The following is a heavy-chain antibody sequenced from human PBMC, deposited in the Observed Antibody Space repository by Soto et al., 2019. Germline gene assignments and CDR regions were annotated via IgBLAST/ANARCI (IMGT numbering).Heavy chain of an antibody. CDR3: TTVFEY. CDR2: IDGVGTGT. CDR1: GFTFTNYW. V-gene: IGHV3-74*01. Sequence: PGGSLRLSCAASGFTFTNYWMHWVRQVPGKGLVWVSRIDGVGTGTSYSDSVRGRFTISRDNAENMLYLQLNSLRAEDTAVSYCTTVFEYWGQGTLVTVSS. J-gene: IGHJ4*02.